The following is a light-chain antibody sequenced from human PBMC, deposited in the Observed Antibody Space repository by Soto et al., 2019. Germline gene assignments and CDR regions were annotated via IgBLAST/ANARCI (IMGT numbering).Light chain of an antibody. J-gene: IGLJ1*01. CDR1: SSDVGGYSY. V-gene: IGLV2-11*01. CDR2: DVS. Sequence: QSALTQPRSVSGSPGQSVTISCTGTSSDVGGYSYVSWYQQHPGKAPKLMIYDVSKRPSGVPDRFSGSKSGNTASLTISGLQAEDEAEYYCCSSAGSYSYVFGTGTKVTVL. CDR3: CSSAGSYSYV.